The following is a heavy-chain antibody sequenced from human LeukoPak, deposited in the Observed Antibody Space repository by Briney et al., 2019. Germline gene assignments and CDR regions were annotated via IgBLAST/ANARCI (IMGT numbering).Heavy chain of an antibody. J-gene: IGHJ5*02. CDR2: IKQDGSEK. CDR1: AFTFSSYW. D-gene: IGHD5-12*01. Sequence: GGSMRLSCAASAFTFSSYWMSWVRQAPGKGLEWVANIKQDGSEKYYVDSVKGRFTISRDNAKNSLYLQMNSLRAEDTAVYYCAREVGWLRLNWFDPWGQGTLVTVSS. V-gene: IGHV3-7*01. CDR3: AREVGWLRLNWFDP.